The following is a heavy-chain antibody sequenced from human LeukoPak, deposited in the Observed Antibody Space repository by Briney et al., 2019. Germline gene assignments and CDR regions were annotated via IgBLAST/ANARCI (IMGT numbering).Heavy chain of an antibody. Sequence: SETLSLTCTVSGGSISSYYWSWIRQPPGKGLEWIGYIYYSGSTNYNPSLKSQVTISVDTSKNQFSLKLSPVTAADTAVYCCAGRGYSYGYSDYWGQGTLVTVSS. CDR2: IYYSGST. CDR1: GGSISSYY. J-gene: IGHJ4*02. V-gene: IGHV4-59*01. D-gene: IGHD5-18*01. CDR3: AGRGYSYGYSDY.